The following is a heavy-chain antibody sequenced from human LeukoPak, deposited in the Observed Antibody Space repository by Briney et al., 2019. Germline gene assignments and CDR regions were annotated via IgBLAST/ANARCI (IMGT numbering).Heavy chain of an antibody. Sequence: PGGSLRLSCAASGFTFDDYAMPWVRQAPGKGLEWLAVISYDGSNKDYADSVKGRFTISRDNSKNTLYLQMNSLRAEDTAVYYCANGCTNGVCYFDYWGQGTLVTVSS. CDR1: GFTFDDYA. V-gene: IGHV3-30*18. J-gene: IGHJ4*02. D-gene: IGHD2-8*01. CDR3: ANGCTNGVCYFDY. CDR2: ISYDGSNK.